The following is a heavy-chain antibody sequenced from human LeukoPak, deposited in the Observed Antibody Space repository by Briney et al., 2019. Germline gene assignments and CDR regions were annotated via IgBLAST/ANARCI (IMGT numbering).Heavy chain of an antibody. V-gene: IGHV4-59*01. CDR1: GGSISTYY. CDR3: ARDTGTVVDY. CDR2: IYYSGST. J-gene: IGHJ4*02. Sequence: SETLSLTCTVSGGSISTYYWSWVRQPPGKGLEWIGYIYYSGSTNYNPSLKSRVTTSVDTSNNQFSLKLSSVTAADTAVYYCARDTGTVVDYWGQGTLVTVSS. D-gene: IGHD4-23*01.